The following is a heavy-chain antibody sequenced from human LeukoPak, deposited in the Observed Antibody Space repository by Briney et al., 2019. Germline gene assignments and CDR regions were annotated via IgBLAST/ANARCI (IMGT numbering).Heavy chain of an antibody. CDR3: ARGDGSDYYGSGSYGFDY. D-gene: IGHD3-10*01. CDR2: IKQDGSEK. Sequence: GSLRLSCAASGFTFSSYWMSWVRQAPGEGLEWVANIKQDGSEKYYVDSVKGRFTISRDNAKNSLYLQMNSLRAEDTAVYYCARGDGSDYYGSGSYGFDYWGQGTLVTVSS. V-gene: IGHV3-7*01. J-gene: IGHJ4*02. CDR1: GFTFSSYW.